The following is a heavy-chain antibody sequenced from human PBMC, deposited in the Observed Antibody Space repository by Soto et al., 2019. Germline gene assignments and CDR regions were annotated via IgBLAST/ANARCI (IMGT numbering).Heavy chain of an antibody. V-gene: IGHV3-30*04. CDR3: ARSRNSAVADSFDF. CDR2: ISRDGSNK. Sequence: SLSLSCAASGFTFSRYAIHWVRQAPGKGLEWVAVISRDGSNKYYVDSVKGRFTISRDNSKNTLYLQMNSLRDEDTAVYYCARSRNSAVADSFDFWGQGTLVTVSS. CDR1: GFTFSRYA. J-gene: IGHJ4*02. D-gene: IGHD3-10*01.